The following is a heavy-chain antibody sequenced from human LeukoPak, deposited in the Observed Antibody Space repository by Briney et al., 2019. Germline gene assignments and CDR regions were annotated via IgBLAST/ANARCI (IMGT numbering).Heavy chain of an antibody. V-gene: IGHV4-30-2*01. CDR3: ARALKGYYYGMDV. Sequence: TLSLTXAVSGGSXXSGGYSWSWIRQPPGKGLEWIGYIYHSGSTYYNPSLKSRVTISVDRTKNQFSLKLSSVTAADTAVYYCARALKGYYYGMDVWGQGTTVTVSS. CDR1: GGSXXSGGYS. CDR2: IYHSGST. J-gene: IGHJ6*02.